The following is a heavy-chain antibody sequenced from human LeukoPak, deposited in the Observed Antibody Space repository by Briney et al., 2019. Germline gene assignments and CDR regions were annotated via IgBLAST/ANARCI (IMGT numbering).Heavy chain of an antibody. CDR1: GYTFTTYY. J-gene: IGHJ4*02. CDR2: INPGGRST. V-gene: IGHV1-46*01. CDR3: ARDGGGVSAPGGY. Sequence: ASVKVSCTASGYTFTTYYMHWVRQAPGQGLEWMGIINPGGRSTTYAQKFQGRVTLTRDTSTSTVYMELSTVRSEDTAVYYCARDGGGVSAPGGYWGQGTLVTVSS. D-gene: IGHD3-16*01.